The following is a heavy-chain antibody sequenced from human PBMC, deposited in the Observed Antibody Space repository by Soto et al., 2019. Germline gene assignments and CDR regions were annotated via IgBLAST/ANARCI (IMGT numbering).Heavy chain of an antibody. J-gene: IGHJ5*01. V-gene: IGHV4-4*07. CDR3: ARQTTYSSSWFDY. D-gene: IGHD6-13*01. CDR2: IYSSGST. CDR1: GGSIVNYY. Sequence: SETLSLTCTVSGGSIVNYYWTWIRQPAGKGLEWVGRIYSSGSTSCNPSLKSRLTMSVDTSKNQFSLKLTSVTAADTALYYCARQTTYSSSWFDYWGHGTLVTVSS.